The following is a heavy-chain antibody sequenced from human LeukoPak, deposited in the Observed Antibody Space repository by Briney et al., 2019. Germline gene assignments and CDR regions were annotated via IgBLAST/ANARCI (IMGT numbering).Heavy chain of an antibody. J-gene: IGHJ4*02. CDR3: AKDYGDYPAYFDY. CDR1: GFTFDDYA. V-gene: IGHV3-9*01. CDR2: ISWNSGSI. Sequence: GGSLRLSCAASGFTFDDYAMHWVRQAPGKGLEWVSGISWNSGSIGYADSVKGRFTISRDNAKNSLYLQMNSLRAEDTALYCCAKDYGDYPAYFDYWGQGTLVTVSS. D-gene: IGHD4-17*01.